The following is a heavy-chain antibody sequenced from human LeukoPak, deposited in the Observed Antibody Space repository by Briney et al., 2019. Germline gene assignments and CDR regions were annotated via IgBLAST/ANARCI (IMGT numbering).Heavy chain of an antibody. Sequence: GGSLRLSCAASGFTFSSYWMSWVRQAPGKGLEWVANIQQDGSEKYYVDSVKGRFTISRDNAKNSLYLRMNSLRAEDTAVYYCARELGSYSSSSQGDYWGQGTLVTVSS. CDR2: IQQDGSEK. J-gene: IGHJ4*02. D-gene: IGHD6-6*01. CDR1: GFTFSSYW. CDR3: ARELGSYSSSSQGDY. V-gene: IGHV3-7*01.